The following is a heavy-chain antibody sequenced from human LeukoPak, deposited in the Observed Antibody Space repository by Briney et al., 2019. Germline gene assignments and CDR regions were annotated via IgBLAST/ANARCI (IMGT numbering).Heavy chain of an antibody. J-gene: IGHJ4*02. D-gene: IGHD3-16*02. CDR1: GYTFTAYN. CDR2: INAGNGNT. V-gene: IGHV1-3*01. Sequence: ASVKVSCKASGYTFTAYNIHWVRQAPGQRLEWMGWINAGNGNTKYSQKFQGRVTITRDTSASTAYMELSSLRSEDTAVYYCARDGRDYDYVWGSYRPPDYWGQGTLVTVSS. CDR3: ARDGRDYDYVWGSYRPPDY.